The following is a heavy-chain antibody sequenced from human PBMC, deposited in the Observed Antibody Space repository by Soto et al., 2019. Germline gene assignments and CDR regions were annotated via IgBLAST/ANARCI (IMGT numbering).Heavy chain of an antibody. CDR3: AREVSGEQLAQNWFDP. V-gene: IGHV3-33*01. D-gene: IGHD6-6*01. CDR1: GFTFSSYG. J-gene: IGHJ5*02. Sequence: PGGSLRLSCAASGFTFSSYGMHWVRQAPGKGLEWVAVIWYDGSNKYYADSVKGRFTISRDNSKNTLYLQMNSLRAEDTAVYYCAREVSGEQLAQNWFDPWGQGTLVTVSS. CDR2: IWYDGSNK.